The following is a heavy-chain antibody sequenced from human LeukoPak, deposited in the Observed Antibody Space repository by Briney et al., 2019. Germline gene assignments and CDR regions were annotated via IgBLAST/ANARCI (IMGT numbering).Heavy chain of an antibody. CDR3: ARDRGSWAYYGSGTDWNWFDP. CDR2: IKQDGSEK. V-gene: IGHV3-7*01. J-gene: IGHJ5*02. Sequence: GGSLRLSCAASGFTFSSYWMSWVRQAPGKGLEWVANIKQDGSEKYYVDSVKGRFTISRDNAKNSLYLQMNSLRAEDTAVYYCARDRGSWAYYGSGTDWNWFDPWGQGTLVTVSS. D-gene: IGHD3-10*01. CDR1: GFTFSSYW.